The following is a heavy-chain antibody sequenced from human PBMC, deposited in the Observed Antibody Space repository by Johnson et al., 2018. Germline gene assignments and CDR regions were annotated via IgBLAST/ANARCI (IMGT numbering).Heavy chain of an antibody. CDR2: INQDGAEE. J-gene: IGHJ6*03. V-gene: IGHV3-7*01. CDR3: AGGGPDGAPGFYMDV. D-gene: IGHD3-16*01. CDR1: GFSFSQHW. Sequence: VQLQQSGGGVVQPGGSLRLSCAASGFSFSQHWMSWVLQAPGKGPEWVANINQDGAEESYLGSVKGRFTISRDNAKKSVYLQMNSLRVEDTAVYYCAGGGPDGAPGFYMDVWGQGTTVTVSS.